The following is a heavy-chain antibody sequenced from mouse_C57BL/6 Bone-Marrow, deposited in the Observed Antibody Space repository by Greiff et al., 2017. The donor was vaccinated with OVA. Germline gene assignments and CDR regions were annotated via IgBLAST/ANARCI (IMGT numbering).Heavy chain of an antibody. Sequence: VQLVESGAELVRPGTSVKVSCKASGYAFTNYLIEWVKQRPGQGLEWIGVINPGSGGTNYNEKFKGKATLTADKSSSTAYMQLSSLTSEDSAVYFCARDYYGSSDYWGQGTTLTVSS. CDR1: GYAFTNYL. V-gene: IGHV1-54*01. J-gene: IGHJ2*01. CDR2: INPGSGGT. CDR3: ARDYYGSSDY. D-gene: IGHD1-1*01.